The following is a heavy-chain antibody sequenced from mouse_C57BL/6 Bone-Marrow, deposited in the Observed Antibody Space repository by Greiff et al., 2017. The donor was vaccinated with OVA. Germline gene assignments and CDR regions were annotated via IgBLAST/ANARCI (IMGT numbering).Heavy chain of an antibody. CDR3: TTYDGSFAY. CDR1: GFNIKDDY. J-gene: IGHJ3*01. V-gene: IGHV14-4*01. CDR2: IDPENGDT. Sequence: EVQLQQSGAELVRPGASVKLSCTASGFNIKDDYMHWVKQRPEQGLEWIGWIDPENGDTEYASKFQGKATITADTSSNTAYLQLSSLTSEDTADYYCTTYDGSFAYWGQGTLVTVSA. D-gene: IGHD2-3*01.